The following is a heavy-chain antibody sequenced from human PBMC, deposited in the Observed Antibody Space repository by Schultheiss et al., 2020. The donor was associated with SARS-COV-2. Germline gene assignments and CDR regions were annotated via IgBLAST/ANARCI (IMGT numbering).Heavy chain of an antibody. J-gene: IGHJ4*02. D-gene: IGHD3-22*01. CDR3: AKGTLSDRGHFDY. V-gene: IGHV3-30-3*01. Sequence: GGSLRLSCAASGFTFSSYAMHWVRQAPGKGLEWVATISYDGSNKYYADSVKGRFTISRDNAKKSLFLQMNSLRAEDTAVYYCAKGTLSDRGHFDYWGQETLVTVSS. CDR1: GFTFSSYA. CDR2: ISYDGSNK.